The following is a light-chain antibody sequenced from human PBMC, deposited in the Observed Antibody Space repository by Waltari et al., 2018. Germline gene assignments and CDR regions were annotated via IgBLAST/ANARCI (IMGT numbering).Light chain of an antibody. CDR3: QQVNSFPIT. V-gene: IGKV1-9*01. Sequence: DIQLTQSPSLLSASVGARVTITCRASQGITSSLAWYQQKPGKAPKLLIFTASTLQSGVPSRFSGSGSGTEFSLTINSLQPEDFATYYCQQVNSFPITFGQGTRLEIK. CDR1: QGITSS. CDR2: TAS. J-gene: IGKJ5*01.